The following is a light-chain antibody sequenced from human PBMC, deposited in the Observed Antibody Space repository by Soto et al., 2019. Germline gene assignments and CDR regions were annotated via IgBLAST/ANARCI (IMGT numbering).Light chain of an antibody. J-gene: IGKJ1*01. Sequence: EIVMTQSPATLSVSPGERATLSCRASQSVSSNLAWYQQKPGQAPSLLIYGASTRATGIPARFSGSGSGTELTLTISSLQSEDFAVYYCQQYNNWPGTFGQGTKV. CDR1: QSVSSN. V-gene: IGKV3D-15*01. CDR3: QQYNNWPGT. CDR2: GAS.